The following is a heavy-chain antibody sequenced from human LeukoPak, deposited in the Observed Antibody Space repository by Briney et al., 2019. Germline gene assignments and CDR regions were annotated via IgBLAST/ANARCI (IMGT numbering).Heavy chain of an antibody. J-gene: IGHJ5*02. V-gene: IGHV1-2*02. CDR3: ARADFIDAGPYLIGP. Sequence: GASVKVSCKASGYTFTGYYMHWVRQAPGQGLEWMAWINTKTGRTSSARKFQGRVTMTRDPSITTVYMDMAWLTSDDTAIYFCARADFIDAGPYLIGPWGQGTLVTVSS. CDR1: GYTFTGYY. D-gene: IGHD3-3*01. CDR2: INTKTGRT.